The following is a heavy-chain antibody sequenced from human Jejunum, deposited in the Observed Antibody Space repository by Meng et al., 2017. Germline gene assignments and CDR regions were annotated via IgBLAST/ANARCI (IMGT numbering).Heavy chain of an antibody. CDR3: TDGLNL. V-gene: IGHV3-15*01. CDR1: GFTFSTAW. Sequence: GESLKISCAASGFTFSTAWFSWVRQAPGKGLEWVGHIKSKTHGGTTDYPAPVKDRFTISRDDSRNTVYLQMNSLEAEDTAVYHCTDGLNLWGQGTVVTVSS. J-gene: IGHJ3*01. D-gene: IGHD4-17*01. CDR2: IKSKTHGGTT.